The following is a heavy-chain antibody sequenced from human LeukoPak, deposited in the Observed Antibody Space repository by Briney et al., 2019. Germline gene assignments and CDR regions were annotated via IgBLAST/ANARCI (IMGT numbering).Heavy chain of an antibody. CDR1: GYSISSGYY. CDR2: IYYSGST. D-gene: IGHD6-6*01. J-gene: IGHJ4*02. V-gene: IGHV4-61*01. CDR3: ARASSIAARLYFDY. Sequence: SETLSLTCTVSGYSISSGYYWGWIRQPPGKGLEWIGYIYYSGSTNYNPSLKSRVTISVDTSKNQFSLKLSSVTAADTAVYYCARASSIAARLYFDYWGQGTLVTVSS.